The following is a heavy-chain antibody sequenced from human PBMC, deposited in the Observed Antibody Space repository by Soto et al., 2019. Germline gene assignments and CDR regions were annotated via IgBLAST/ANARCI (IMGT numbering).Heavy chain of an antibody. Sequence: EVQLLESGGGLVQPGGSLRLACAASGFSFNFYAMVWVRQAPGKGLEWVSGISGRAGRTYFADSVKGRLTISRDKSKNALYLEMNNLRAEDTATYFCAKGPIECRASVDHWGQGTVVLVSS. CDR3: AKGPIECRASVDH. J-gene: IGHJ4*02. V-gene: IGHV3-23*01. CDR2: ISGRAGRT. CDR1: GFSFNFYA. D-gene: IGHD2-15*01.